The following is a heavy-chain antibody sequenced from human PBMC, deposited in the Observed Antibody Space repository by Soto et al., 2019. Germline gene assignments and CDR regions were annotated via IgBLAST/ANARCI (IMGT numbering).Heavy chain of an antibody. D-gene: IGHD6-13*01. CDR3: ARDTEYSSSWYISPYYFDY. CDR1: GFTFSDYY. V-gene: IGHV3-11*01. CDR2: ISSSGSTI. J-gene: IGHJ4*02. Sequence: PGGSLRLSCAASGFTFSDYYMSWIRQAPGKGLEWVSYISSSGSTIYYADSVKGRFTISRDNAKNSLYLQMNSLRAEDTAVYYCARDTEYSSSWYISPYYFDYWGQGTLVTVS.